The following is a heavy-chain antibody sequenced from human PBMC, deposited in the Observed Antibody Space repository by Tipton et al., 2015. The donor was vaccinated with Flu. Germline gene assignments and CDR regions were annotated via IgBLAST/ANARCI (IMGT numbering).Heavy chain of an antibody. CDR1: GGSISSHY. CDR2: ILDRGGA. CDR3: AKDNPVFPGAAVY. V-gene: IGHV4-59*11. D-gene: IGHD3-10*01. Sequence: TLSLTCTVSGGSISSHYWTWIRQPPGKGLEWIGYILDRGGADYNPSLKSRVIISVDRSKNQFSLKLNSVTAADSAVYYCAKDNPVFPGAAVYWGRGSLVTVSS. J-gene: IGHJ4*02.